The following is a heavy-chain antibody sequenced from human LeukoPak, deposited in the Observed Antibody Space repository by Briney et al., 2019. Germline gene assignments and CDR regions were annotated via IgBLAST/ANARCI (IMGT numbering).Heavy chain of an antibody. D-gene: IGHD2-2*01. CDR3: ARAPTVLVGYCSSSSCQADY. V-gene: IGHV3-21*01. CDR1: GFTFSSYS. CDR2: ISGDSRYI. J-gene: IGHJ4*02. Sequence: GGSLRLSCAASGFTFSSYSMNWVRQAPGKGLEWVSAISGDSRYIYYADSVRGRFAISRDNAENSLYLQMNSLRVEDTAVYYCARAPTVLVGYCSSSSCQADYWGQGTLVTVSS.